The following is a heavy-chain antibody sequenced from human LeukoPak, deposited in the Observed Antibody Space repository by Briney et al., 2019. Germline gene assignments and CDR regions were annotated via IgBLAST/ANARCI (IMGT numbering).Heavy chain of an antibody. V-gene: IGHV3-66*02. CDR1: GFTVRSNY. CDR3: ARDEWELLRAY. J-gene: IGHJ4*02. D-gene: IGHD1-26*01. Sequence: GGSLRLSCAASGFTVRSNYVSWVRQAPGKELEWVSIIYSGGSTYYADSEKGRFTISRDNSKNTLYLQMNSLRVEDTAVYYCARDEWELLRAYWGQGTLVTVSS. CDR2: IYSGGST.